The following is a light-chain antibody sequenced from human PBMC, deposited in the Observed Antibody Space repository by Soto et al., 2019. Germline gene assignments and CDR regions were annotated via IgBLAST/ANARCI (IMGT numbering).Light chain of an antibody. Sequence: QSVLTQPPSVSGAPVQRVTISCTGSSSNIGAGYDVHWYQQLPGTDPKLLIYGNSNRPSGVPDRFSGSKSGTSASLAITGLQAEDEADYGCQSYDSSLSALFGGGTKVTVL. CDR2: GNS. V-gene: IGLV1-40*01. J-gene: IGLJ3*02. CDR1: SSNIGAGYD. CDR3: QSYDSSLSAL.